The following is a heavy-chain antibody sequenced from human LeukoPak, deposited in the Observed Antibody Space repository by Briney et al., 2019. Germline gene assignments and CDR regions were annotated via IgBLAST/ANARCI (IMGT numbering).Heavy chain of an antibody. J-gene: IGHJ5*02. V-gene: IGHV3-48*04. D-gene: IGHD2-21*01. CDR1: GFTFSSSA. CDR2: ISSGTSTI. CDR3: ARDATYLGGDWFDP. Sequence: GGSLTLSCAPSGFTFSSSAMNWVRQAPGKGLEWVSYISSGTSTIYYADSVKGRFTISRDNAKNSLYLQMNSLRAEDTAVYYCARDATYLGGDWFDPWGQGTLVTVSS.